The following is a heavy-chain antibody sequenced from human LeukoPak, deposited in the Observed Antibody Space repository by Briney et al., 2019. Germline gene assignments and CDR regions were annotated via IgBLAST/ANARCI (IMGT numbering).Heavy chain of an antibody. CDR3: TRYNNDHFDY. J-gene: IGHJ4*02. V-gene: IGHV3-33*01. D-gene: IGHD1-14*01. CDR2: IAYDGSRA. CDR1: GFTFGGYG. Sequence: GGSLRLSCAGSGFTFGGYGMHWFRQTPGKGLEWVAVIAYDGSRAFYADSVKGRFTISRDNSKNTMSVQMDDLRAEDTAVYYCTRYNNDHFDYWGQGTLVTVPS.